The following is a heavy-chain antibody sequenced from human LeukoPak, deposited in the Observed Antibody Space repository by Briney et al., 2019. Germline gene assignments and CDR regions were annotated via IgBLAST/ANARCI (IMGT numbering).Heavy chain of an antibody. D-gene: IGHD6-19*01. V-gene: IGHV3-74*03. J-gene: IGHJ4*02. CDR3: ARDDSSGWYYFDY. Sequence: GGSLRLPCAASGFTFTTSWIHWVRQTPGKGLEWVSRINSDGSSITYGDSVKGRFTISRDNVKNTVFLQMESLRAEDTAVYYCARDDSSGWYYFDYWGQGTLVTVSS. CDR1: GFTFTTSW. CDR2: INSDGSSI.